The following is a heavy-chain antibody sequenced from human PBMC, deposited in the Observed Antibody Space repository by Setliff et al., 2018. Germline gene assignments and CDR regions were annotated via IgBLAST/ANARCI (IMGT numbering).Heavy chain of an antibody. D-gene: IGHD3-22*01. V-gene: IGHV1-18*01. CDR2: INNYNTNT. CDR1: GGTFSNYA. CDR3: ARINFYVSSGYYYAPDF. J-gene: IGHJ4*02. Sequence: ASVKVSCKASGGTFSNYAISWVRQAPGQGLEWMGWINNYNTNTNYAQKLQGRVAMTTDTSTSTAYMELRSLRSDDSAVYYCARINFYVSSGYYYAPDFWGQGTLVTVSS.